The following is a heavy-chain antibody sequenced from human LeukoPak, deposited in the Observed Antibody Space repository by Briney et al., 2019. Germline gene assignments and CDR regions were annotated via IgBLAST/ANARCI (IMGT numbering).Heavy chain of an antibody. V-gene: IGHV1-18*01. D-gene: IGHD3-10*01. CDR2: ISAYNGNT. J-gene: IGHJ4*02. CDR3: ARDDGVPPFDY. Sequence: ASLKVSCTASGCTSTSYGISWVRQAPGQGLEWMGWISAYNGNTNYAQKLQGRVTMTTDTSTSTAYLELRSLRSDDTAVYYCARDDGVPPFDYWGQGTLVTVSS. CDR1: GCTSTSYG.